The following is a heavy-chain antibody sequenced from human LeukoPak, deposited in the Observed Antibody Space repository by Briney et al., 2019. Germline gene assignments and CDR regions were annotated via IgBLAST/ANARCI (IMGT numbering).Heavy chain of an antibody. Sequence: GGSLRLSCAASGFTFSSYGMHWVRKAPGKGLEWVAVIWYDGSIKYYADSVKGRFTISRDNSKNTLYLQMNSLRAEDTAVYYCARYQSRPHYYGSGSYYPAQYYYYGMDVWGEGTTVTVSS. CDR1: GFTFSSYG. CDR3: ARYQSRPHYYGSGSYYPAQYYYYGMDV. CDR2: IWYDGSIK. V-gene: IGHV3-33*01. D-gene: IGHD3-10*01. J-gene: IGHJ6*04.